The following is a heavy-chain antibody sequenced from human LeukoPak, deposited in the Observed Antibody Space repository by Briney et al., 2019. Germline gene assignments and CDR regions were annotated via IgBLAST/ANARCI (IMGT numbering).Heavy chain of an antibody. CDR1: GFTFSDHF. J-gene: IGHJ3*02. V-gene: IGHV3-72*01. CDR2: IRNKASGNIT. D-gene: IGHD3-22*01. CDR3: AKVDATMIVGGVAFDI. Sequence: PGGSLRLSCAASGFTFSDHFMDWVRQAPGKGLEWVGRIRNKASGNITEYAASVKGRFTISRDDSKNSLYLQMNSLRAEDTAVYYCAKVDATMIVGGVAFDIWGQGTMVTVSS.